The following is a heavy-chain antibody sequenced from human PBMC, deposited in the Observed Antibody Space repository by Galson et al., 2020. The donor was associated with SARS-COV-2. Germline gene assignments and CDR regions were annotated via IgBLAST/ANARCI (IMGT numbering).Heavy chain of an antibody. CDR1: GGSISSFY. J-gene: IGHJ6*02. V-gene: IGHV4-59*08. D-gene: IGHD5-18*01. Sequence: ASETLSLTCSVSGGSISSFYWAWIRQPPGEGLEWIGSFYSSRNSSYNPSLNSRVSISIDTFNNQLGLRLTPVTAVDTAIYYCARLAADSIQGLRWYEVADFESHGMDVWGRGTSVTVSS. CDR3: ARLAADSIQGLRWYEVADFESHGMDV. CDR2: FYSSRNS.